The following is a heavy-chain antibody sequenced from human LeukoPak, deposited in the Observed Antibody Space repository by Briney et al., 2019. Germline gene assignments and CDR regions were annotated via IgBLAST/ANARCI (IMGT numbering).Heavy chain of an antibody. V-gene: IGHV3-21*01. D-gene: IGHD6-19*01. CDR3: ARVSSGMYNWFDP. J-gene: IGHJ5*02. CDR1: GFTFSSYW. Sequence: PGGSLRLSCAASGFTFSSYWMHWVRQAPGKGLEWVSSISSSSSYIYYADSVKGRFTISRDNAKNSLYLQMNSLRAEDTAVYYCARVSSGMYNWFDPWGQGTLVTVSS. CDR2: ISSSSSYI.